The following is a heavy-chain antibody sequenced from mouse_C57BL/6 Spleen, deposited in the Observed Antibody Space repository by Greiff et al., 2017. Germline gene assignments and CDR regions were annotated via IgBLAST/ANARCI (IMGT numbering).Heavy chain of an antibody. CDR3: ARDGYPYYFDY. Sequence: QVQLQQSGAELVRPGTSVKVSCKASGYAFTNYLIEWVKQRPGQGLEWIGVINPGSGGTKYNEKFKGKATLTADKSSSTAYMQRSSLTSEDSAVYFCARDGYPYYFDYWGQGTTLTVSS. J-gene: IGHJ2*01. D-gene: IGHD2-3*01. CDR1: GYAFTNYL. V-gene: IGHV1-54*01. CDR2: INPGSGGT.